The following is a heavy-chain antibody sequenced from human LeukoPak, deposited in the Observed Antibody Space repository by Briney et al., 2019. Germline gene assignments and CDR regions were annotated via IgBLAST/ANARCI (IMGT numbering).Heavy chain of an antibody. V-gene: IGHV3-21*01. CDR3: ARDVYGDYATDF. D-gene: IGHD4-17*01. Sequence: PGGSLRLSCAASGFTFSSYTMNSVRQAPGQQLYWVSSIRGTSGYIYYADSVKGRFTISIDNAKKSLYLQMNSLRADDTAVYYCARDVYGDYATDFWGQGTLVTVSS. CDR2: IRGTSGYI. CDR1: GFTFSSYT. J-gene: IGHJ4*02.